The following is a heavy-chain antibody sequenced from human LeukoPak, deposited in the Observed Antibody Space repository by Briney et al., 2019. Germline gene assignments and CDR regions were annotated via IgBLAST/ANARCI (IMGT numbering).Heavy chain of an antibody. Sequence: GGSLRLSCAASGFTFRSYWMTWVRQAPGKGLEWVSYISSSSSTIYYADSVKGRFTISRDNAKNSLYLQMNSLRAEDTAVYYCAREELRYFDWLPAFVDYWGQGTLVTVSS. CDR2: ISSSSSTI. V-gene: IGHV3-48*01. CDR1: GFTFRSYW. D-gene: IGHD3-9*01. CDR3: AREELRYFDWLPAFVDY. J-gene: IGHJ4*02.